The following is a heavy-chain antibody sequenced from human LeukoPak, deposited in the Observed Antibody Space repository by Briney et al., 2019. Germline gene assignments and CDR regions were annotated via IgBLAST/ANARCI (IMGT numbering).Heavy chain of an antibody. D-gene: IGHD4-11*01. V-gene: IGHV4-59*01. CDR3: VRGFYSTHY. CDR2: IYYSGRT. Sequence: SETLSLTCTVSVGSISSDYWSGIRQPPGKGLEWIGYIYYSGRTYYNPSLKSRITISVDTSKNQFSLKLSSVTAADTAVYYCVRGFYSTHYWGQGTLVTVSS. J-gene: IGHJ4*02. CDR1: VGSISSDY.